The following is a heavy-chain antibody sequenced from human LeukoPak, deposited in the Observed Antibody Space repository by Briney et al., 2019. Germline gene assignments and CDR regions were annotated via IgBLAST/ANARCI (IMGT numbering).Heavy chain of an antibody. CDR2: ISGTDDST. CDR3: ARDPTRGDYVWGST. Sequence: QAGGSLRLSCAASGFTFSNYAMSWVRQAPGKGLEWVSGISGTDDSTYYADSVKGRFTISRDNSKNTLYLQMNSLRADDTAVYYCARDPTRGDYVWGSTWGQGTLVTVSS. J-gene: IGHJ5*02. D-gene: IGHD3-16*01. CDR1: GFTFSNYA. V-gene: IGHV3-23*01.